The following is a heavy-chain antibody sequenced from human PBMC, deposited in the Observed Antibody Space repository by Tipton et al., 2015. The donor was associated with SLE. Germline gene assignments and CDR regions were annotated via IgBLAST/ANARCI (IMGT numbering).Heavy chain of an antibody. CDR1: GDSLSGQY. Sequence: TLSLTCSVYGDSLSGQYWSWIRQPPGKGLEWIGEVFRGGSTNYSPSFQGQVTISADKSISTAYLQWSSLKASDSAMYYCARGSGWSKSYDVDVWGQGTTVTVSS. CDR2: VFRGGST. D-gene: IGHD6-19*01. V-gene: IGHV4-34*01. J-gene: IGHJ6*02. CDR3: ARGSGWSKSYDVDV.